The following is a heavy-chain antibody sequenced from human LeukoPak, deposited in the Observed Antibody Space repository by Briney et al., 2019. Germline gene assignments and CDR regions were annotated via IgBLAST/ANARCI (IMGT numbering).Heavy chain of an antibody. CDR1: GGSFSGYY. CDR3: ARGWSMTTPLWPQPNYYYYYGMDV. J-gene: IGHJ6*02. CDR2: ISYSGDT. D-gene: IGHD4-17*01. V-gene: IGHV4-59*01. Sequence: PSETLSLTCTVSGGSFSGYYWSWIRQPPGKGLEWIGYISYSGDTNYTPSLKSRVAMSVDTSKKQFSLKLNSVTSADTAVYFCARGWSMTTPLWPQPNYYYYYGMDVWGQGTTVTVSS.